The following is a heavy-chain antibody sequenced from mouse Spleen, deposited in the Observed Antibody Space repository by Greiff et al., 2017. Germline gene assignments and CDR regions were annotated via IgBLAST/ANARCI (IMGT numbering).Heavy chain of an antibody. CDR3: ARHDGYPYYAMDY. V-gene: IGHV1-18*01. CDR1: GYTFTDYN. Sequence: VQLQQSGPELVKPGASVKIPCKASGYTFTDYNMDWVKQSHGKSLEWIGDINPNNGGTIYNQKFKGKATLTVDKSSSTAYMELRSLTSEDTAVYYCARHDGYPYYAMDYWGQGTSVTVSS. J-gene: IGHJ4*01. D-gene: IGHD2-3*01. CDR2: INPNNGGT.